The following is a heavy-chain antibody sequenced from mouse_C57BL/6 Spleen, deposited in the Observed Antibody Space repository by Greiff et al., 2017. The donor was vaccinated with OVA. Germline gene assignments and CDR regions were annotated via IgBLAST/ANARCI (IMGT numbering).Heavy chain of an antibody. CDR2: IDPENGDT. Sequence: VQLQQSGAELVRPGASVKLSCTASGFNIKDDYMHWVKQRPEPGLEWIGWIDPENGDTEYASKFKGKATITADTSSNTAYLQLSSLTSEDTAVYYCTTGDYESYAMDYWGQGTSVTVSS. J-gene: IGHJ4*01. CDR3: TTGDYESYAMDY. V-gene: IGHV14-4*01. D-gene: IGHD2-4*01. CDR1: GFNIKDDY.